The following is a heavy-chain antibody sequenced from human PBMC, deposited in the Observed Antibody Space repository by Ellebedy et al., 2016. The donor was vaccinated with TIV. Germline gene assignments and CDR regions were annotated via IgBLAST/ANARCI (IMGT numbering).Heavy chain of an antibody. CDR2: ISGGGLGGYR. Sequence: GESLKISCVVSGFSFSSHSMTWVRQAPGKGLEWVSVISGGGLGGYRYYSDSVKGRFPISRDDSQNTLYLQMNSLRVDDMAVYYCAGLPTARIAGDVGWFGPWGQGILVTVSS. CDR3: AGLPTARIAGDVGWFGP. CDR1: GFSFSSHS. V-gene: IGHV3-23*01. J-gene: IGHJ5*02. D-gene: IGHD6-13*01.